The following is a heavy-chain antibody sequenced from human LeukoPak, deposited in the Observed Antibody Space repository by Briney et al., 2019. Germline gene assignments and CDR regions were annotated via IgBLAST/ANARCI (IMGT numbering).Heavy chain of an antibody. Sequence: PSETLSLTCTVSGGSISGYFWNWIRQPPGEGLEWIGYIYYSGSTKYNPSLKSRVTTSVDTSKNRISLRLTSATAADTAVYFCARQGEGTIDIWGQGTLVTVSS. V-gene: IGHV4-59*08. CDR1: GGSISGYF. CDR2: IYYSGST. CDR3: ARQGEGTIDI. J-gene: IGHJ3*02. D-gene: IGHD1/OR15-1a*01.